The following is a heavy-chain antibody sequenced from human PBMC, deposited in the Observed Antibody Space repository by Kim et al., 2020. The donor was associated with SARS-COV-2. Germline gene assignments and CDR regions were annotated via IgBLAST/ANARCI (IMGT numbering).Heavy chain of an antibody. Sequence: GGSLRLSCAASGFTFSSYAMTWVRQGPGKGLEWVSFISSTGSIIYYADSVEGRFTISRDNAKNSVSLQMNSLRDEDTAMYYCASGRYYIYFWGPCTRVTV. V-gene: IGHV3-48*02. CDR2: ISSTGSII. CDR1: GFTFSSYA. J-gene: IGHJ4*02. CDR3: ASGRYYIYF. D-gene: IGHD1-20*01.